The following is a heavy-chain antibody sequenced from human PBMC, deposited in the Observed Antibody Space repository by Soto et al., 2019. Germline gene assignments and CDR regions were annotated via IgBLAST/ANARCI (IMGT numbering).Heavy chain of an antibody. J-gene: IGHJ6*02. CDR3: ARKRYCSSTSCYGGVFYYYYYGMDV. V-gene: IGHV4-39*01. CDR2: IYYSGST. Sequence: SETLSLTCTVSGGSISSSSYYWGWIRQPPGKGLEWIGSIYYSGSTYYNPSLKSRVTISVDTSKNQFSLKLSSVTAADTAVYYCARKRYCSSTSCYGGVFYYYYYGMDVWGQGTTVTVSS. D-gene: IGHD2-2*01. CDR1: GGSISSSSYY.